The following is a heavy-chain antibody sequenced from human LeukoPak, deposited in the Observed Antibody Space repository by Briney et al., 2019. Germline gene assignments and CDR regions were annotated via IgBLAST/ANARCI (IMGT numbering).Heavy chain of an antibody. Sequence: SETLSLTCAVYGGSFSGYYWSWIRQPPGKGLEWIGEINHSGSTNYNPSLKSRVTISVDTSKNQFSLKLSSVTAADTAVYYCARGGIGHCSSTSCYAKPRRLFDYWGQGTLVTVSS. CDR3: ARGGIGHCSSTSCYAKPRRLFDY. J-gene: IGHJ4*02. V-gene: IGHV4-34*01. CDR2: INHSGST. CDR1: GGSFSGYY. D-gene: IGHD2-2*01.